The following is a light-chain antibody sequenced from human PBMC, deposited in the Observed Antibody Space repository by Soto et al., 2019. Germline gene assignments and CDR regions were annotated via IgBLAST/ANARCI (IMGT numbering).Light chain of an antibody. J-gene: IGKJ4*01. V-gene: IGKV1-5*01. CDR3: QQANSFPLT. CDR1: QSISSW. Sequence: DIQMTQSPSTLSASVGDRVTITCRASQSISSWLAWYQQKPGKAPKLLIYDASSLESSVPSRFSGSGSGTEFNITISSLQPDDFATYYCQQANSFPLTFGGGTKVDIK. CDR2: DAS.